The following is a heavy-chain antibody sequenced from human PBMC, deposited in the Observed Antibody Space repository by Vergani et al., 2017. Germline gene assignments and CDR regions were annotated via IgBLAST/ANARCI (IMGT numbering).Heavy chain of an antibody. CDR1: GGTFSSYA. V-gene: IGHV1-69*06. D-gene: IGHD3-9*01. CDR2: IIPIFGTA. Sequence: QVQLVQSGAEVKKPGSSVKVSCKASGGTFSSYAISWVRQAPGQGLEWMGGIIPIFGTANYAQKFQGRVTITADKSTSTAYMELSSLRSEDTAVYSCAGVGRYSTPAPPIPYAFDIWGQGTMVTVSS. J-gene: IGHJ3*02. CDR3: AGVGRYSTPAPPIPYAFDI.